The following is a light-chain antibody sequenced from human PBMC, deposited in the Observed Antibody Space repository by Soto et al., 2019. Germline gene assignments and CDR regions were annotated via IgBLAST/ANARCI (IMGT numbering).Light chain of an antibody. J-gene: IGLJ1*01. V-gene: IGLV1-51*02. Sequence: QSALTQPPSVSAAPGQKVTISCSGSSCNIGNHYVAWYQHLARTAPKLLIYENNKRPSGIPDRFSGSKSGTSVTLGITGLQTGDEADYYCGTWDSSLSAYVFGTGTKVTVL. CDR3: GTWDSSLSAYV. CDR1: SCNIGNHY. CDR2: ENN.